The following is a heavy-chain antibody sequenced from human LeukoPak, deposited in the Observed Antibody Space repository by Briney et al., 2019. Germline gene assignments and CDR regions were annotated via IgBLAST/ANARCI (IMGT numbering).Heavy chain of an antibody. V-gene: IGHV1-69*05. Sequence: ASVRVSCKASGGTFSSYAISWVRQAPGQGLEWMGGIIPIFGTANYAQKSQGRVTITTDESTSTAYMELSSLRSEDTAVYYCARARIPGYSYGLYYYYYYMEFWGKGTTVTVSS. CDR2: IIPIFGTA. CDR1: GGTFSSYA. CDR3: ARARIPGYSYGLYYYYYYMEF. D-gene: IGHD5-18*01. J-gene: IGHJ6*03.